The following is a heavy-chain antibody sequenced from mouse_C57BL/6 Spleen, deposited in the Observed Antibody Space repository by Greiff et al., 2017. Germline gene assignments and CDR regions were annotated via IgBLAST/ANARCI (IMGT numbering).Heavy chain of an antibody. J-gene: IGHJ3*01. V-gene: IGHV1-76*01. D-gene: IGHD2-2*01. CDR3: AREGYDGFAY. CDR2: IYPGSGNT. CDR1: GYTFTDYY. Sequence: VQLQESGAELVRPGASVKLSCKASGYTFTDYYIHWVKQRPGQGLEWIARIYPGSGNTYYNEKFKGKATLTAEKSSSTAYMQLSSLTSEDSAVYVCAREGYDGFAYWGQGTLVTVSA.